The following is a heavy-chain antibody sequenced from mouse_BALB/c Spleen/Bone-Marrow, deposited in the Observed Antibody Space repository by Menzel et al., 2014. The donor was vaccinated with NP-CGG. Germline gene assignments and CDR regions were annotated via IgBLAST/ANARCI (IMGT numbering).Heavy chain of an antibody. D-gene: IGHD4-1*01. CDR3: AREARTGAWFAY. CDR1: GYTFTNYT. V-gene: IGHV1-4*01. J-gene: IGHJ3*01. CDR2: IVPSSDYT. Sequence: QVQLKQSGAELARPGASVKMSCKASGYTFTNYTTQWIRQRPGQGLEWIGYIVPSSDYTNYNQNFKDKATLTADKSSSTAYMQLNSLTSEDFAVYYRAREARTGAWFAYWGQGTLVTVSA.